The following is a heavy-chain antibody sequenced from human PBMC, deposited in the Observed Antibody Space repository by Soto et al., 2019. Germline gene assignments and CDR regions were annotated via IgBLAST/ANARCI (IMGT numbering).Heavy chain of an antibody. CDR3: ARDRRAQITIFGVVITNDAFDI. J-gene: IGHJ3*02. CDR2: INSDGSST. D-gene: IGHD3-3*01. CDR1: GLNFSSYL. Sequence: GGSMRVSCAAAGLNFSSYLMHWVRQAPGKGLVWVSRINSDGSSTSYADSVKGRFTISRDNAKNTLYLQMNSLRAEDTAVYYCARDRRAQITIFGVVITNDAFDIWGQGTMVTVSS. V-gene: IGHV3-74*01.